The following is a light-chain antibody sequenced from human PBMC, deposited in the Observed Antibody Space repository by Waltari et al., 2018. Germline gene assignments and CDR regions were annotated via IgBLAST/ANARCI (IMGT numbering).Light chain of an antibody. CDR3: QQYYSYPFT. Sequence: AIRITQSPSSLSASTGDRVTITCRASQGISSYLAWYQQKPGKAPKLLIYAASTLQSGVPSRFSGSGSVTDFTLTISCLQSEDFATYYCQQYYSYPFTFGQGTKLEIK. CDR1: QGISSY. CDR2: AAS. J-gene: IGKJ2*01. V-gene: IGKV1-8*01.